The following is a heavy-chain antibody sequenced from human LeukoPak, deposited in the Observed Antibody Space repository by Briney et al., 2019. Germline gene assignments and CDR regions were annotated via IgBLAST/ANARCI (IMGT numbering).Heavy chain of an antibody. CDR2: IRSKANSYAT. Sequence: GGSLRLSCAASGFTFSDYAMHWVRQASGKGLEWVGRIRSKANSYATTDAASVKGRFTISRDDSKNTAYLQMNSLKTEDTAVYYCTRPSYDSSVSGVVYWGQGTLVTVSS. V-gene: IGHV3-73*01. CDR1: GFTFSDYA. CDR3: TRPSYDSSVSGVVY. D-gene: IGHD3-22*01. J-gene: IGHJ4*02.